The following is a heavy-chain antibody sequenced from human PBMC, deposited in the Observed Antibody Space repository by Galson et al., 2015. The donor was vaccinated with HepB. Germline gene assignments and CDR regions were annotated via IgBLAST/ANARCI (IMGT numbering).Heavy chain of an antibody. CDR1: GYTFTSYG. J-gene: IGHJ3*02. D-gene: IGHD6-13*01. CDR3: ARDTRQLVWGNAFDI. Sequence: SCKASGYTFTSYGISWVRQAPGQGLEWMGWISAYNGNTNYAQKLQGRVTMTTDTSTSTAYMELRSLRSDDTAVYYCARDTRQLVWGNAFDIWGQGTMVTVSS. CDR2: ISAYNGNT. V-gene: IGHV1-18*04.